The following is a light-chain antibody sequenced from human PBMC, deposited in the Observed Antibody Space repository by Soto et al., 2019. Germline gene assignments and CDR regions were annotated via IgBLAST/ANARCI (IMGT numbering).Light chain of an antibody. CDR2: GAS. J-gene: IGKJ2*01. V-gene: IGKV3-15*01. CDR3: QQYNNWHYT. CDR1: HSVSSN. Sequence: EIVMTQSPATLSVSPGERATLSCRASHSVSSNLAWYQQKPGQAPRLLIYGASTRATGIPARFSGSGSGTEFTLTISSLQSEDFAVYYCQQYNNWHYTFGQGSKVDI.